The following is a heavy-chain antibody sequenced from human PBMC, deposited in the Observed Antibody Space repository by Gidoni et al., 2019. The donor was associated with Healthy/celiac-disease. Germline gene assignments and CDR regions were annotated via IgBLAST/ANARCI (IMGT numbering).Heavy chain of an antibody. CDR1: GFTFSSYA. CDR2: ISSNGGST. Sequence: EVQLVESGGGLVQPGGSLRLSCSASGFTFSSYAMHWVRQAPGKGLEYVSAISSNGGSTYYADSVKGRFTISRDNSKNTLYLQMSSLRAEDTAVYYCVKVDTAMGVFDAFDIWGQGTMVTVSS. D-gene: IGHD5-18*01. V-gene: IGHV3-64D*09. CDR3: VKVDTAMGVFDAFDI. J-gene: IGHJ3*02.